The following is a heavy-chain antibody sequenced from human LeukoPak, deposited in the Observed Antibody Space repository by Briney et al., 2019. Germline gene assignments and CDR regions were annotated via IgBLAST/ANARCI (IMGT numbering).Heavy chain of an antibody. CDR3: ARAIVVVTARNAFDI. D-gene: IGHD2-21*02. Sequence: ASVKVSCKASGYTFTGYYIHWVRQAPGQGLEWVGWINPKSGGTNYAQKFQGRVTMTRDTSISTAYMELSRLRSDDTAVYYCARAIVVVTARNAFDIWGQGTMVTVSS. J-gene: IGHJ3*02. V-gene: IGHV1-2*02. CDR1: GYTFTGYY. CDR2: INPKSGGT.